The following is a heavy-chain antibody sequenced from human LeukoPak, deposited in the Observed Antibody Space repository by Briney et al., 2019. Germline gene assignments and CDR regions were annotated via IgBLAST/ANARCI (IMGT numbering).Heavy chain of an antibody. Sequence: PGGSLRLPCAASGFTFTDYTMHWVRQAPGKGLEWVSLISWDGGSTYYADSVKGRFTISRDNSKNSLYLQMNSLRTEDTALYYCARDSRGNGFYWGQGTLVTVSS. CDR3: ARDSRGNGFY. V-gene: IGHV3-43*01. J-gene: IGHJ4*02. CDR2: ISWDGGST. CDR1: GFTFTDYT. D-gene: IGHD4-23*01.